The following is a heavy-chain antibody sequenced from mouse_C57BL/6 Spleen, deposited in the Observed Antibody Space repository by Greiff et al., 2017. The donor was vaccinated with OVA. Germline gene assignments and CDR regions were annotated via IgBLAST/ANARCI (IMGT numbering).Heavy chain of an antibody. D-gene: IGHD2-10*02. V-gene: IGHV1-26*01. Sequence: EVKLQQSGPELVKPGASVKISCKASGYTFTDYYMNWVKQSHGKSLEWIGDINPNNGGTSYNQKFKGKATLTVDKSSSTAYMELRSLTSEDSAVYYCARSGYGTPFDYWGQGTTLTVSS. CDR2: INPNNGGT. J-gene: IGHJ2*01. CDR1: GYTFTDYY. CDR3: ARSGYGTPFDY.